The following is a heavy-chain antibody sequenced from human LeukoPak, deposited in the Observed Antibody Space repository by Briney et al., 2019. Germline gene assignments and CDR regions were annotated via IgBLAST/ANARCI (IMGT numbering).Heavy chain of an antibody. J-gene: IGHJ6*02. CDR2: IIPLLDIA. CDR1: GGTFSNRA. CDR3: ARVRTGTTYYYAMDV. D-gene: IGHD1-1*01. V-gene: IGHV1-69*04. Sequence: GSSVKVSRKASGGTFSNRAISWVRQAPGQGLEWMGRIIPLLDIALYAQNFQGRVTITADKATTTAYMELTSLRSEDTAVYYCARVRTGTTYYYAMDVWGQGTTVTVSS.